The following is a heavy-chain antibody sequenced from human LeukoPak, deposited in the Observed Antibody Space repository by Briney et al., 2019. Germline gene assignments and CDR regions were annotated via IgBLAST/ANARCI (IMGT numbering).Heavy chain of an antibody. CDR3: ARETEVPGGRSWDF. V-gene: IGHV4-4*07. D-gene: IGHD6-19*01. CDR1: GGSISSYY. J-gene: IGHJ4*02. Sequence: SETLSLTCTVSGGSISSYYWTWIWQPARKGLEWIGRIHTSGTTNHNTSLKTRVTMSVDTSNNHFSLKLSSVTAADTAVYYCARETEVPGGRSWDFWGQGTLVTVSS. CDR2: IHTSGTT.